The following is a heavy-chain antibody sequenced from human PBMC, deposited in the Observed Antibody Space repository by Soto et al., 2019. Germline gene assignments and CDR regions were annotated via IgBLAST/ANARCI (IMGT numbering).Heavy chain of an antibody. J-gene: IGHJ4*02. Sequence: GGSLRLSCAASGFAFSNYAMHWVRQAPGKGLEWVSSISTSIDATYYADSVKGRFTISRDDSKNTLYLQMNSLRAEDSAVYYCAKDRTVAARNFDYWGQGTQVTSPQ. D-gene: IGHD6-6*01. CDR1: GFAFSNYA. V-gene: IGHV3-23*01. CDR2: ISTSIDAT. CDR3: AKDRTVAARNFDY.